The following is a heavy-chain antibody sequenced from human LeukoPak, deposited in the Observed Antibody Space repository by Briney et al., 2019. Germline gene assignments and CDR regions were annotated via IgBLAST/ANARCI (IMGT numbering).Heavy chain of an antibody. Sequence: GASVKVSCKASGYIFTDHFMQWVRHAPGQGLEWMGWINPNSGGTSYAQKFKGRVTMTRDTSISTVYMELSRPGSDDTAVYYCARDYELGTPGSAYEFFDYWGQGTLVTVSS. CDR2: INPNSGGT. J-gene: IGHJ4*02. CDR1: GYIFTDHF. V-gene: IGHV1-2*02. CDR3: ARDYELGTPGSAYEFFDY. D-gene: IGHD3-10*01.